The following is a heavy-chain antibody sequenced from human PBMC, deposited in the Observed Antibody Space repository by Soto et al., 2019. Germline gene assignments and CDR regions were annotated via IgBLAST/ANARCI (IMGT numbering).Heavy chain of an antibody. CDR1: GFTFSNAW. Sequence: GGSLRLSCAASGFTFSNAWMSWVRQAPGKGLEWVGRIKSKTDGGTTDYAAPVKGRFTISRDDSKNTLYLQMNSLKTEDTAVYYCTTEGEVLRFLEWLPNFDYWGQGTLVTVSS. J-gene: IGHJ4*02. V-gene: IGHV3-15*01. CDR3: TTEGEVLRFLEWLPNFDY. CDR2: IKSKTDGGTT. D-gene: IGHD3-3*01.